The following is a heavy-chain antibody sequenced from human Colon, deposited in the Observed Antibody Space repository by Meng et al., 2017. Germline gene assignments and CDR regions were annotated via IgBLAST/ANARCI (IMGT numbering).Heavy chain of an antibody. V-gene: IGHV4-4*02. J-gene: IGHJ4*02. CDR2: IYHSGNT. CDR1: SGSFSSSNW. CDR3: ARRAPLWFGELASFDS. Sequence: QVEVQGSGPRLVKPSGTLSLTCTVSSGSFSSSNWWTWVRQPPGKGLEWIGEIYHSGNTNYNPSLKSRVAISVDKSKNQFSLKLNSVTAADTAVYFCARRAPLWFGELASFDSWGQGTLVTVSS. D-gene: IGHD3-10*01.